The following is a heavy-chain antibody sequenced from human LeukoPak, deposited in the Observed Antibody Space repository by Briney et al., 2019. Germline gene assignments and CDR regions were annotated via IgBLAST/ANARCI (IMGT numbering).Heavy chain of an antibody. J-gene: IGHJ4*02. Sequence: SQTLSLTCTVSGGSISSGDYYWSWIRHPPGKGLEWFGYIYYSGSTYYNPSLKSRFTISVDTSKNQFSLKLSSVTAADTAVYYCARGYYYDSSGYSSVLDYWGQGTLVTVSS. V-gene: IGHV4-30-4*01. CDR2: IYYSGST. CDR1: GGSISSGDYY. D-gene: IGHD3-22*01. CDR3: ARGYYYDSSGYSSVLDY.